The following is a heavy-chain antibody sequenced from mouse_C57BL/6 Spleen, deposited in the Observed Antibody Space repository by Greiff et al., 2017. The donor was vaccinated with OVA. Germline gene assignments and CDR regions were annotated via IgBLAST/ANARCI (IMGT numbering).Heavy chain of an antibody. CDR1: GYTFTDYE. CDR2: IDPETGGT. V-gene: IGHV1-15*01. CDR3: TRRGDDYGGYFDV. J-gene: IGHJ1*03. D-gene: IGHD2-4*01. Sequence: QVQLQQSGAGLVRPGASVTLSCKASGYTFTDYEMHWVKQTPVHGLEWIGAIDPETGGTAYNQKFKGKAILTADKSSSTAYMELRSLTAEDSAVYDCTRRGDDYGGYFDVWGTGTTVTVSS.